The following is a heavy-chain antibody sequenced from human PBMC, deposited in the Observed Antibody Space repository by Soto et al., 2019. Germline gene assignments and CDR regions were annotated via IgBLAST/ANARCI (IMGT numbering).Heavy chain of an antibody. Sequence: EVQLVESGGGLVQPGGSLRLSCAASGFTFSSNWMHWVRQAPGKGLVWVSRINGDGSRTNYADSVKGRFTISRDNAKKTLYLQMNGLGAEDTAVYYCGTVKSGNYDWFDPWGQGTWVTVSS. CDR1: GFTFSSNW. V-gene: IGHV3-74*01. D-gene: IGHD1-7*01. J-gene: IGHJ5*02. CDR2: INGDGSRT. CDR3: GTVKSGNYDWFDP.